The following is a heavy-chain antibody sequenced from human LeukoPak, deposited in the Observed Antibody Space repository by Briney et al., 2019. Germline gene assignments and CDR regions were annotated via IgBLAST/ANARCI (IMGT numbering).Heavy chain of an antibody. CDR1: GSTVTSNY. D-gene: IGHD6-19*01. CDR2: IYGGGST. J-gene: IGHJ4*02. Sequence: GGSLRLSCAASGSTVTSNYTSWVRQAPGKGLEWVSLIYGGGSTFYADSVKGRFTISRDNSRNTLYLQMNSLRAEDTAVYYCAAHWLVYYFDYWGQGTLVTVSS. V-gene: IGHV3-53*01. CDR3: AAHWLVYYFDY.